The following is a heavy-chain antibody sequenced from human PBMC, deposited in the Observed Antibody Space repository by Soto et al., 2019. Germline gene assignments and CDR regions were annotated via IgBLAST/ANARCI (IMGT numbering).Heavy chain of an antibody. D-gene: IGHD4-17*01. CDR1: GGSLSNYG. J-gene: IGHJ6*02. V-gene: IGHV1-69*13. Sequence: SVKVSCKASGGSLSNYGISWVRQAPGQGLEWMGGIIPVFGTANYAQKFQGRVTITADESTDIVYMDVTSLRSEDTAVYYCARGDATKIVVTTYYAMDVWGQGTTVTVSS. CDR2: IIPVFGTA. CDR3: ARGDATKIVVTTYYAMDV.